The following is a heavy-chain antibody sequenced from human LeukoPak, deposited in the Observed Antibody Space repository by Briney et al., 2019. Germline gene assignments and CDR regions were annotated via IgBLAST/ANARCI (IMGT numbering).Heavy chain of an antibody. V-gene: IGHV6-1*01. D-gene: IGHD6-13*01. CDR1: GVSVSSNSTS. Sequence: PSQTLSLTCDISGVSVSSNSTSWNWLRQSPSRGLEWLGRMYYDFGWKYVYATSVRGRISVSSDTSKNQLSLQLTSVTSEDTAIYYCARQTSSWNPWGQGTPVTVSS. CDR2: MYYDFGWKY. J-gene: IGHJ5*02. CDR3: ARQTSSWNP.